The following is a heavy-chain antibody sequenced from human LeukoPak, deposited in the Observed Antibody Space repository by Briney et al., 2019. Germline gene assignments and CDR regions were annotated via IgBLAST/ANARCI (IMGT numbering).Heavy chain of an antibody. D-gene: IGHD3-9*01. CDR1: GYTFTSYD. CDR3: ARGKDILTGYYQYYFDY. J-gene: IGHJ4*02. Sequence: GASVKVSCKASGYTFTSYDINWVRQATGQGLEWMGWMNPNSGNTGYARKFQGRVTITRNTSISTAYMELNSLRSEDTAVYYCARGKDILTGYYQYYFDYWGQGTLVTVSS. V-gene: IGHV1-8*03. CDR2: MNPNSGNT.